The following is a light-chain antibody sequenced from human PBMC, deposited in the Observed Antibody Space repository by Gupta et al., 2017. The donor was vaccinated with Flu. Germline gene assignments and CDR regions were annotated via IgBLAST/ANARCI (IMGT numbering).Light chain of an antibody. CDR3: QQYGSSPWT. J-gene: IGKJ1*01. CDR1: QRVPYNY. V-gene: IGKV3-20*01. CDR2: SAS. Sequence: EIVLTQSRGTLSLSPGTRATLSCRASQRVPYNYLAWYQQKPGQAPRPLILSASTRATGIPDRFSGSESGTDFTLTISRLEPEDFAVYYCQQYGSSPWTFGQGTKVEIK.